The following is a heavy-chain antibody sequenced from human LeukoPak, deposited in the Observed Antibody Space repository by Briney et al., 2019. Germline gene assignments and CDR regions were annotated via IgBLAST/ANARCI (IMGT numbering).Heavy chain of an antibody. Sequence: ASVKVSCKASGYNFTDYFIHWVRQAPGERFEWMGWINPESGFAHYGQQFQGRVTMTRDPSSTTAYMELSSLGSDDTAVYYCARGNSFDSWGQGTLVNVFS. CDR2: INPESGFA. V-gene: IGHV1-2*02. CDR3: ARGNSFDS. CDR1: GYNFTDYF. J-gene: IGHJ5*01.